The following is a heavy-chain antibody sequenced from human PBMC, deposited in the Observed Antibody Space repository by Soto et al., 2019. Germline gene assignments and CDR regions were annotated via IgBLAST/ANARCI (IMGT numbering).Heavy chain of an antibody. CDR1: GAYVSDFS. J-gene: IGHJ1*01. CDR2: ITVNGIT. D-gene: IGHD1-7*01. Sequence: QVQQLESGPGLVKPWDTLSLTCTVSGAYVSDFSWSWIRQPAGKGLEWIGRITVNGITQYTPSFRSRLTMSIDTPRKQFSLNLQSATAADTALYYCARESGENWTYEAHWGQGTLVTVSS. CDR3: ARESGENWTYEAH. V-gene: IGHV4-4*07.